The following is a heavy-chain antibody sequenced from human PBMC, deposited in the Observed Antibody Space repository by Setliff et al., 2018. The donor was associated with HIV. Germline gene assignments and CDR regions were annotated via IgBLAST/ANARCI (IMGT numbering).Heavy chain of an antibody. CDR2: ISARSDYT. J-gene: IGHJ4*02. CDR3: APIRDGYNYFFDQ. V-gene: IGHV3-23*01. CDR1: GFTFSAYV. Sequence: QPGGSLRLSCAASGFTFSAYVMSWIRQAPGKGPEWVSAISARSDYTYAADSMKGRFTISRDNSKNTLYLQMNSLRAEDTAIYYCAPIRDGYNYFFDQWGQGTLVTVS. D-gene: IGHD5-12*01.